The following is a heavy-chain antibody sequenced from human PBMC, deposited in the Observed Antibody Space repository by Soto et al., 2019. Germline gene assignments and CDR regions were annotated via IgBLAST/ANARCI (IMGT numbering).Heavy chain of an antibody. V-gene: IGHV4-39*01. CDR2: VYYRGRS. CDR1: GGSVSNSSYY. D-gene: IGHD4-17*01. J-gene: IGHJ4*02. Sequence: SATLALTCTVSGGSVSNSSYYWGWLRQSPGKGLEWIGSVYYRGRSYSKSSVKSRVTISVDTSKNRFSLSLNSVTASDTAVYFCVSQRTTVPTQAYFDYWGPGALVTVSS. CDR3: VSQRTTVPTQAYFDY.